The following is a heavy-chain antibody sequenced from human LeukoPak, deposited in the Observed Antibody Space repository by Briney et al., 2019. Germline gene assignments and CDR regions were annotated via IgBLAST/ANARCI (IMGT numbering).Heavy chain of an antibody. CDR1: GYTFTGYY. J-gene: IGHJ4*02. CDR3: ARDLSGYAFYYFDY. D-gene: IGHD5-12*01. Sequence: ASEKVSCKASGYTFTGYYMHWVRQAPGQGLEWMGWINPNSGGTNYAQKFQGRVTMTRDTSISTAYMELSRLKSDDTAVYYCARDLSGYAFYYFDYWGQGTLVTVSS. CDR2: INPNSGGT. V-gene: IGHV1-2*02.